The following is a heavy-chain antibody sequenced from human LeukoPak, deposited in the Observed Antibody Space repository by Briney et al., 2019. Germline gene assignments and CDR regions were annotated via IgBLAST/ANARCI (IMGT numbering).Heavy chain of an antibody. Sequence: SVKVSCKASGDTFSTYVISWVRQAPGQGLEWMGGVIPMVGTANIAQKFQGRVTITADESTSTAYMELSSLRSDDTAVYYCARGTDDYIVATTSFEYWGQGTLVTVSS. D-gene: IGHD5-12*01. CDR1: GDTFSTYV. V-gene: IGHV1-69*13. CDR3: ARGTDDYIVATTSFEY. J-gene: IGHJ4*02. CDR2: VIPMVGTA.